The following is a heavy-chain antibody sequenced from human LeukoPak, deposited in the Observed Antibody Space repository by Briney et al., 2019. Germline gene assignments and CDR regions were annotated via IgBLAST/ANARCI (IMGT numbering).Heavy chain of an antibody. CDR3: ARVFPTGYYYYYGMDV. Sequence: ASVKVSCKASGGTFSSYAISWVRQAPGQGLEWMGWISAYNGNTNYAQKLQGRVTMTTDTSTSTAYMELRSLRSDDTAVYYCARVFPTGYYYYYGMDVWGQGTTVTVSS. J-gene: IGHJ6*02. V-gene: IGHV1-18*01. CDR1: GGTFSSYA. CDR2: ISAYNGNT.